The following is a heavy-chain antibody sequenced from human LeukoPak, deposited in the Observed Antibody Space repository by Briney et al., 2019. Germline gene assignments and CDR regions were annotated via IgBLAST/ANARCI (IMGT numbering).Heavy chain of an antibody. CDR3: AKDVAPDSGWDLDY. Sequence: PGGSLRLSCAVSVLTFSTYSMTWVRQGPGKGLEWVSSIYNSGAKIFYADSLRGRFTISRDNSKNMLYLQMNSLRVEDTAVYYCAKDVAPDSGWDLDYWGQGTLVTVSS. D-gene: IGHD6-19*01. V-gene: IGHV3-23*01. J-gene: IGHJ4*02. CDR2: IYNSGAKI. CDR1: VLTFSTYS.